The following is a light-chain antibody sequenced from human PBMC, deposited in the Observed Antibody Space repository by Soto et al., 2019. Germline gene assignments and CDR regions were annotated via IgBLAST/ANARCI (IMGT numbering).Light chain of an antibody. Sequence: QSALTQPAAVSGSPGQSITISCTGTSSDIGGYDYVSWYQQRPGKAPKLMSYEVRYRPSGVSNRFSGSKSGNTASLTISGLQAEDEADYYCCSYTRTSNHYFFGSGTKVTVL. CDR2: EVR. CDR3: CSYTRTSNHYF. V-gene: IGLV2-14*01. CDR1: SSDIGGYDY. J-gene: IGLJ1*01.